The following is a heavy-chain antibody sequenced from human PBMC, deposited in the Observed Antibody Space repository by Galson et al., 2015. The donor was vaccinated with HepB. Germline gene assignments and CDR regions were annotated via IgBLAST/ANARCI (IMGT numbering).Heavy chain of an antibody. D-gene: IGHD3-10*01. Sequence: SLRLSCAASGFTFSSYGMNWVRQAPGKGLEWVSYISSSGSTIYYADSVKGRFTISRDNAKNSLYLQMNSLRAEDTAVYYREGGSGSYYRHFDYWGQGTLVTVSS. J-gene: IGHJ4*02. CDR3: EGGSGSYYRHFDY. CDR2: ISSSGSTI. CDR1: GFTFSSYG. V-gene: IGHV3-48*03.